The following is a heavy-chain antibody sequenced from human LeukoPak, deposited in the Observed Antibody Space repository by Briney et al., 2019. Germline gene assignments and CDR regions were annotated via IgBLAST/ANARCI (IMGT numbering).Heavy chain of an antibody. CDR1: GFIFSSYW. J-gene: IGHJ4*02. Sequence: GGSLRLSCAASGFIFSSYWMSWVRQAPGKGLEGVANIKQDGSEKYYVDSVKGRFTISRDNAKNSLYLQMNSLRAEDTAVYYCARDQYTIFGVHDPFDYWGQGTLVTVSS. D-gene: IGHD3-3*01. CDR3: ARDQYTIFGVHDPFDY. V-gene: IGHV3-7*01. CDR2: IKQDGSEK.